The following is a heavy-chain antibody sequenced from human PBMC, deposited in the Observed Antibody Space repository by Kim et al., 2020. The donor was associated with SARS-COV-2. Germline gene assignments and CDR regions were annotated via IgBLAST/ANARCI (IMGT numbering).Heavy chain of an antibody. CDR3: AGARGYSFGYGPFDY. CDR2: ISYDGSNK. Sequence: GGSLRLSCAASGFTFSIYSMHWVRQAPGKGLEWVAVISYDGSNKYHADSVKGRFTISRDNSKNTLYLQMDSLGPEDTAVYYCAGARGYSFGYGPFDYWGQGTLVTVSS. D-gene: IGHD5-18*01. CDR1: GFTFSIYS. V-gene: IGHV3-30*04. J-gene: IGHJ4*02.